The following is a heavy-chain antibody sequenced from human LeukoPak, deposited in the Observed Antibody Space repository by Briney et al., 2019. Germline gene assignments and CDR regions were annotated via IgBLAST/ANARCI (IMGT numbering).Heavy chain of an antibody. J-gene: IGHJ6*03. CDR3: AREGHYDILTGYSPLEYYFYYMDV. V-gene: IGHV3-30*04. D-gene: IGHD3-9*01. Sequence: GGSLRLSCEASGFTFCNYGIHWVRQTPGKGLEWVAAISSDGVEKHYADSVKGRFTISRDNSKSTVYLQMNSLRAEDTALYYCAREGHYDILTGYSPLEYYFYYMDVWGKGTTVTV. CDR1: GFTFCNYG. CDR2: ISSDGVEK.